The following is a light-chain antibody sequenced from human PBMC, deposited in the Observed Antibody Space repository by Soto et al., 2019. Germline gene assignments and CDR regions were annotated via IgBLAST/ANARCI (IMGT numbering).Light chain of an antibody. CDR2: GAS. Sequence: ESVLTQSPGTLSLSPGERATLSCRASQSVSSSYLAWYQQKPGQAPRLLIYGASSRATGIPDRFSGSGSGTDFTLTISRLEPEDFAVYYCQQYGSSTTFGQGTKV. J-gene: IGKJ1*01. V-gene: IGKV3-20*01. CDR3: QQYGSSTT. CDR1: QSVSSSY.